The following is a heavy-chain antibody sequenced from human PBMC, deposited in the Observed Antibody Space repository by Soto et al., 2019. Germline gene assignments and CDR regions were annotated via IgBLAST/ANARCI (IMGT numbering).Heavy chain of an antibody. J-gene: IGHJ4*02. CDR3: AKDKYSGSPSVIDY. D-gene: IGHD1-26*01. Sequence: EVQLLESGGGLVQSGESLRLSCAASGFTFSAFAMSWVRQAPGKGLEWVSSLSNSGDGTYYADSVKGRFSISRDNSKNTLLLQMNTLRADDTALYYCAKDKYSGSPSVIDYWGQGILVTVSS. CDR2: LSNSGDGT. V-gene: IGHV3-23*01. CDR1: GFTFSAFA.